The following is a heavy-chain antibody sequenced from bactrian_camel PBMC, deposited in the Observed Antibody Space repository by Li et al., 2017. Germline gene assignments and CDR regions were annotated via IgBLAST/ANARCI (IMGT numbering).Heavy chain of an antibody. V-gene: IGHV3S25*01. CDR1: GFTFSSVG. CDR2: LWIGGAST. J-gene: IGHJ4*01. D-gene: IGHD6*01. Sequence: QLVESGGGLVQPGGSLRLSCAASGFTFSSVGMHWVRQAPGEEREGVAVLWIGGASTTYADSVKGRFIITRDKAKDLVYLQMNGLQPEDTGIYYCAADQLYGTCRDVLDFPARGQGTQVTVS.